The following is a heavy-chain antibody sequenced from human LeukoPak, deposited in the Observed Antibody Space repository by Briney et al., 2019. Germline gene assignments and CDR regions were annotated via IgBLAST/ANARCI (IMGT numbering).Heavy chain of an antibody. J-gene: IGHJ4*02. Sequence: GGSLRLSCAASGFTFSHYSMNWVRQAPGKGLEWISYIGISSGNTKYADSVKGRFTISGDNVKNSLYLQMNSLRVEDTSVYYCARDHNYAFDNWGQGTLVTVSS. V-gene: IGHV3-48*04. CDR2: IGISSGNT. CDR1: GFTFSHYS. CDR3: ARDHNYAFDN. D-gene: IGHD1-1*01.